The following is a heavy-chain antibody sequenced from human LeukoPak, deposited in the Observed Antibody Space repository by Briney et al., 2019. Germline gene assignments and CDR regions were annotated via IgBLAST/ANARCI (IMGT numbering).Heavy chain of an antibody. V-gene: IGHV1-2*06. J-gene: IGHJ4*02. CDR2: INPNSGGT. CDR1: GYTFTAYY. D-gene: IGHD2-15*01. Sequence: ASVKVSCKASGYTFTAYYIHWMRQAPGQGLEWMGRINPNSGGTNYAQKFQGRVTMTRDTSTSTVYMELSSLRSEDTAVYYCARVGYCSGGSCYSLGYWGQGTLVTVSS. CDR3: ARVGYCSGGSCYSLGY.